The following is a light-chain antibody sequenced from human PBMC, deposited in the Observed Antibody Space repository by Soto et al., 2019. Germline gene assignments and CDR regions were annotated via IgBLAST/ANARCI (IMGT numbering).Light chain of an antibody. J-gene: IGKJ1*01. V-gene: IGKV1-5*01. CDR3: QQYSDYST. Sequence: DLQITHSPSTLSASVGGRVTITCRASQTINKWLAWYQQKPGKAPQLLISDAPSLQNGLPSRFSGSGSGTEFTLTISSLRHEDFATYYCQQYSDYSTFGHGTKVDI. CDR1: QTINKW. CDR2: DAP.